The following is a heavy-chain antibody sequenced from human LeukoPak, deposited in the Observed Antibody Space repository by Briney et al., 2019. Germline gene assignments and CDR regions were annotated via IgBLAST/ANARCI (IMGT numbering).Heavy chain of an antibody. Sequence: RGSLRLSCAASGFTFSSYEMNWVRQAPGKGLEWVSYISSSGSTIYYADSVKGRFTISRDNAKNSLYLQMNSLRAEDTAVYYCARRDFYDTTGYLFDYWGQGTLVTVSS. CDR2: ISSSGSTI. CDR1: GFTFSSYE. D-gene: IGHD3-22*01. CDR3: ARRDFYDTTGYLFDY. J-gene: IGHJ4*02. V-gene: IGHV3-48*03.